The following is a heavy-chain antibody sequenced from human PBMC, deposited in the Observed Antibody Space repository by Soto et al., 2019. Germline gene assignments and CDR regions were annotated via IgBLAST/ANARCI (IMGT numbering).Heavy chain of an antibody. D-gene: IGHD4-17*01. CDR2: INHSGST. CDR1: GGSFSGYY. J-gene: IGHJ3*02. Sequence: SETLSLTCAVYGGSFSGYYWSWIRQPPGKGLEWIGEINHSGSTNYNPSLKSRVTISVDTSKNQFSLKLSSVTAADTAVYYCARGGLHIDYHDAFDIWGQGTMVTVSS. CDR3: ARGGLHIDYHDAFDI. V-gene: IGHV4-34*01.